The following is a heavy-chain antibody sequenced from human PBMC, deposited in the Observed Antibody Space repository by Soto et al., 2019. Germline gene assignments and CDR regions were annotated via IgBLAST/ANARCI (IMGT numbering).Heavy chain of an antibody. CDR2: IRTNNDKT. D-gene: IGHD2-21*01. Sequence: ASVKVSCKSSGYTFNTYGISWVRQAPGQGLEWMGWIRTNNDKTAYAQSFQGRVTMTTDTSTSTAYMELRSLRSDDTAVYYCARDWNCVRRTCNDCFAPGGKGTLVTVS. V-gene: IGHV1-18*01. CDR3: ARDWNCVRRTCNDCFAP. J-gene: IGHJ5*02. CDR1: GYTFNTYG.